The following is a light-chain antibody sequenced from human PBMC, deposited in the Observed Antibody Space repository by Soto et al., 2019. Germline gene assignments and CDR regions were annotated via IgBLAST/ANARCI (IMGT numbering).Light chain of an antibody. CDR1: QSVSSSF. CDR2: GAS. Sequence: EIVLTQAPGTLSLSPGERATLCCRASQSVSSSFLVWYQQKPGQPPRLLIYGASSRATGIPDRFSGSGSGTDFSLTISRLEPEDFAVYYCQQYGSSPSFGGGTKV. CDR3: QQYGSSPS. V-gene: IGKV3-20*01. J-gene: IGKJ4*01.